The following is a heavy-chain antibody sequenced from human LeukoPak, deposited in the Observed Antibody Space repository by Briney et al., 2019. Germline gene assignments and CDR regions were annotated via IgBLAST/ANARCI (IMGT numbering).Heavy chain of an antibody. CDR1: GYSLSSYW. J-gene: IGHJ4*02. CDR2: INPADSDT. Sequence: GESLKISCKASGYSLSSYWIAWVRQIPGKGLEWMGIINPADSDTRYSLSIQGQVTSSADRSISTAYLQWSSLKASDTAIYYCARGEGGYNYAFWGQGTLVSVSS. CDR3: ARGEGGYNYAF. D-gene: IGHD5-24*01. V-gene: IGHV5-51*01.